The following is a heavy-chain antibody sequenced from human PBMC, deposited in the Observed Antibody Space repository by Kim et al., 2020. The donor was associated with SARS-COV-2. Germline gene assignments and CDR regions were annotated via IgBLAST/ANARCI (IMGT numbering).Heavy chain of an antibody. J-gene: IGHJ4*02. CDR3: ARGPNYSPFDY. D-gene: IGHD4-4*01. Sequence: YDADSGRGRFTISRENDKKSLYLQMNSLRAEETAVYYCARGPNYSPFDYWGQGTLVTVSS. V-gene: IGHV3-48*03.